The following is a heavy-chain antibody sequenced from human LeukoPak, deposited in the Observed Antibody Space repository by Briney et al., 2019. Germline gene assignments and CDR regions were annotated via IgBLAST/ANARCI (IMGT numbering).Heavy chain of an antibody. CDR2: IYYSGST. CDR1: GGSISSSSYY. J-gene: IGHJ3*02. CDR3: ARGRTGWMATISGAFDI. Sequence: SETLSLTCTVSGGSISSSSYYWGWIRQPPGKGLEWIGSIYYSGSTYYNPSLKSRVTISVDTSKNQFSLKLSSVTAADTAVYYCARGRTGWMATISGAFDIWGQGTMVTVSS. V-gene: IGHV4-39*07. D-gene: IGHD5-24*01.